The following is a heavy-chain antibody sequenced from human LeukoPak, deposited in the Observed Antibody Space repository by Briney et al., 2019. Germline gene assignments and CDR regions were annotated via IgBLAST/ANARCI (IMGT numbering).Heavy chain of an antibody. D-gene: IGHD6-13*01. Sequence: GGSLRLSCAASGFTFSSYAMHWVRQAPGKGLEWVAVISYDGSNKYYADSVKGRFTISRDNSKNTLYLQMNSLRAEDTAVYYCAKDWYSSSWFYPSGENSAYFDYWGQGTLVTVSS. CDR1: GFTFSSYA. V-gene: IGHV3-30-3*01. J-gene: IGHJ4*02. CDR3: AKDWYSSSWFYPSGENSAYFDY. CDR2: ISYDGSNK.